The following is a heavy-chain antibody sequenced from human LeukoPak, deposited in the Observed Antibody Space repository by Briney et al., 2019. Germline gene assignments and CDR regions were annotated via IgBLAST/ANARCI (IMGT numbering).Heavy chain of an antibody. CDR3: ARDLGQYYDTSDNWFDP. CDR1: GFTFSNYW. Sequence: GGSLRLSCAASGFTFSNYWMHWVRQAPGKGLVWVSRINSDGINTSYADSVKGRFTISRDDAKNTLNLQMNSLRAEDTAVYYCARDLGQYYDTSDNWFDPWGQGTLVTVSS. D-gene: IGHD3-22*01. J-gene: IGHJ5*02. CDR2: INSDGINT. V-gene: IGHV3-74*01.